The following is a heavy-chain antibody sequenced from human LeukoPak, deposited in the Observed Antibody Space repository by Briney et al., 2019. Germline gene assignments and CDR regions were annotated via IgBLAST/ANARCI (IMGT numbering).Heavy chain of an antibody. J-gene: IGHJ5*02. V-gene: IGHV4-4*07. Sequence: SETLSLTCTVSGGSMSSYYWSFVRQPAGKGLEWIGRIHTSWTTYYNPSLKSRVTMSVDTSRNQFSLRLTSVTAADTAVYYCARGDYYDGGGRNWFDPWGQGTLVTVSS. D-gene: IGHD3-16*01. CDR3: ARGDYYDGGGRNWFDP. CDR2: IHTSWTT. CDR1: GGSMSSYY.